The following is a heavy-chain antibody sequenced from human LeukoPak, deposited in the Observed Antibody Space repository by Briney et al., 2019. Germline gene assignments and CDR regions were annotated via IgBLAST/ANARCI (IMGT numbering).Heavy chain of an antibody. J-gene: IGHJ4*02. D-gene: IGHD4-11*01. CDR1: GFTFNGYG. CDR3: ARDGASYSNYEGNFDY. Sequence: PGRSLRLSCAASGFTFNGYGMNWVRQAPGKGLEWVSYISSISSTIHYSDSVKGRFTISRDNAKNSLYLQMNSLTAEDTAVYYCARDGASYSNYEGNFDYWGQGTLVTVSS. CDR2: ISSISSTI. V-gene: IGHV3-48*01.